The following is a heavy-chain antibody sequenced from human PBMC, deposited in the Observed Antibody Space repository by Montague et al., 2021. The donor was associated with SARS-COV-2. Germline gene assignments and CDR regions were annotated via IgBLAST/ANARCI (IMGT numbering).Heavy chain of an antibody. V-gene: IGHV4-31*03. CDR2: ISYSGST. Sequence: TLSLTCTVSGDSITSGGYFWNWIRQHPGKGLEYIGAISYSGSTYYKPSLTSRVSISMDMSKNAFSLSLHSVTAADTAVYFCAASGRRGYSNPFHHCGRGSLVTVSS. CDR3: AASGRRGYSNPFHH. D-gene: IGHD4-11*01. J-gene: IGHJ4*02. CDR1: GDSITSGGYF.